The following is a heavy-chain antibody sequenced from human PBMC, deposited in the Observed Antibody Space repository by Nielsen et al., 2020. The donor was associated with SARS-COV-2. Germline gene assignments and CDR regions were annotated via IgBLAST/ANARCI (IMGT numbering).Heavy chain of an antibody. J-gene: IGHJ3*02. CDR1: GFTFSSYG. V-gene: IGHV3-30*18. CDR2: ISYDGSNK. Sequence: GGSLRLSCAASGFTFSSYGMHWVRQAPGKGLEWVAAISYDGSNKYYADSVKGRFTISRDNSKNSLYLQMNSLRTEDTALYYCAKVPSKHDAFDIWGQGTMVTVSS. CDR3: AKVPSKHDAFDI. D-gene: IGHD2/OR15-2a*01.